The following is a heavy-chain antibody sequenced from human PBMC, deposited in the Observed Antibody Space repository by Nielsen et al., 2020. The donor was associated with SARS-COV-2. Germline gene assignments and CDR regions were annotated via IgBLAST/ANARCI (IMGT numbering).Heavy chain of an antibody. CDR1: GFTFTSFA. D-gene: IGHD6-13*01. J-gene: IGHJ4*02. Sequence: GESLKISCEASGFTFTSFAMTWVRQAPDKGLEWVAAMTGSGGNTYYADDVKGRFTVSRDNSENTMYLQMNSLRAEDTAVYYCAKAHHQQQLVFDYWGQGTLVTVSS. CDR2: MTGSGGNT. V-gene: IGHV3-23*01. CDR3: AKAHHQQQLVFDY.